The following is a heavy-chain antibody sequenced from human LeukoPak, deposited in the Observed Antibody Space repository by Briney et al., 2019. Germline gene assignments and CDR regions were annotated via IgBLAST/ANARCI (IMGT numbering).Heavy chain of an antibody. J-gene: IGHJ3*01. D-gene: IGHD3-9*01. V-gene: IGHV4-34*01. CDR3: VRPDDNSFDF. Sequence: SETLSLTCAVYGGSFSGYYWSWIRQPPGRGLEWIGNIYETGSTNYNPSLKSRVTISVDTSKNQFSLKLSSVTAADTAVYYCVRPDDNSFDFWGQGTMVTVSS. CDR1: GGSFSGYY. CDR2: IYETGST.